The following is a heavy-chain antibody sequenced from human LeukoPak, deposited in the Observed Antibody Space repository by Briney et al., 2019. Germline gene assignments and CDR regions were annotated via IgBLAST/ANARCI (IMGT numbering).Heavy chain of an antibody. CDR3: AKGPVVPVATYYFDY. J-gene: IGHJ4*02. D-gene: IGHD2-2*01. CDR1: GFTFSSYG. Sequence: GGSLRLSCAASGFTFSSYGMHWVRQAPGKGLEWVAVISYDGSNKYYADSVKGRFTISRDNSKNTMYLQMNSLRAEDTATYYCAKGPVVPVATYYFDYWGQGTLVTVSS. V-gene: IGHV3-30*18. CDR2: ISYDGSNK.